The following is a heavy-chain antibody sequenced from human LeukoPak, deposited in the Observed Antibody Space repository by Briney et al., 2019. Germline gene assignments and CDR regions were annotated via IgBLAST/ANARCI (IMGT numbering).Heavy chain of an antibody. V-gene: IGHV4-34*01. D-gene: IGHD2-8*01. CDR3: AQNGQSGFSFDP. Sequence: SETLSLTCAVYGASLNGHYWSWIRQPPGKGLEWIGEGSDVGGTKYNPSLKSRVTISADPSKNQFSLRLTSVTAADTAVYYCAQNGQSGFSFDPWGQGTLVTVSS. CDR2: GSDVGGT. CDR1: GASLNGHY. J-gene: IGHJ5*02.